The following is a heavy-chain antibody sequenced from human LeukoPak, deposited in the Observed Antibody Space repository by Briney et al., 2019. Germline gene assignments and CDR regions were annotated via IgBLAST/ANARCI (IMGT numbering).Heavy chain of an antibody. CDR2: ISGSGGST. CDR1: RFTFSSYA. D-gene: IGHD3-3*01. Sequence: PGGSLRLSCAAYRFTFSSYAMSWVRQAPGKGPEWVSAISGSGGSTYYADSVKGRFTISRDNSKNTLYLQMNSLRAEDTAVYYCAKILARPTYYDFWSGSEKFDPWGQGTLVTVSS. V-gene: IGHV3-23*01. CDR3: AKILARPTYYDFWSGSEKFDP. J-gene: IGHJ5*02.